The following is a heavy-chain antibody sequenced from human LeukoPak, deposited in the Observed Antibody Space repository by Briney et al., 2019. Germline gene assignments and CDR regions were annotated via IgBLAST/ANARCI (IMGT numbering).Heavy chain of an antibody. V-gene: IGHV3-30-3*01. D-gene: IGHD3-10*01. CDR2: ISFDGSNK. CDR3: ARDWAMVRGVIDV. CDR1: GFTFSTYA. J-gene: IGHJ6*02. Sequence: GGSLRLSCAASGFTFSTYAVHWVRQAPGKGLEWVALISFDGSNKYYTDSVKGRFTISRDNSKNTLYLQVNSLRAEDTAVYYCARDWAMVRGVIDVWGQGTTVTVSS.